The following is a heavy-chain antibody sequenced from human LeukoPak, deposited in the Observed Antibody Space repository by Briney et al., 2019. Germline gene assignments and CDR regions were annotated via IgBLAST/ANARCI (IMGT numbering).Heavy chain of an antibody. Sequence: SETLSLTCAAYGGSFSGYYWGWIRQPPGKGLEWIGSIYHSGSTNYNPSLKSRVTISVDTSKNQFSLKLSSVTAADTAVYYCARRWGCSGGSCYLYFDYWGQGTLVTVSS. CDR1: GGSFSGYY. J-gene: IGHJ4*02. CDR3: ARRWGCSGGSCYLYFDY. D-gene: IGHD2-15*01. CDR2: IYHSGST. V-gene: IGHV4-34*01.